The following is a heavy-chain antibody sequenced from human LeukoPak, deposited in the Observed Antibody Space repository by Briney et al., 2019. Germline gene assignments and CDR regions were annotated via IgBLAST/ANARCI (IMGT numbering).Heavy chain of an antibody. CDR2: IYWSSSGT. CDR3: ARGAGYNYPYHFDY. V-gene: IGHV3-9*02. CDR1: GFNSEDHA. D-gene: IGHD5-24*01. Sequence: GGSLRLSCVVSGFNSEDHAMHWVRQAPGKGLEWVSGIYWSSSGTGYADSVKGRFTISRDNSKNTLYLQMNSLRAEDTAVYYCARGAGYNYPYHFDYWGQGTLVTVSS. J-gene: IGHJ4*02.